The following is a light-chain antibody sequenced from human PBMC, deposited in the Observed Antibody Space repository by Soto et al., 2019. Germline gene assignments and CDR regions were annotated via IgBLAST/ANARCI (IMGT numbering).Light chain of an antibody. CDR2: VAS. V-gene: IGKV1-27*01. Sequence: DIQMTQSPSSLSASVGDRVSITCRASQGISNYLAWYQQQPGKVPKLLIYVASTLQSGVPSRFSGSGSGTDFTLTVSSLQPEDVATYYCQKYNSAPWTFGQGTKVEIK. J-gene: IGKJ1*01. CDR1: QGISNY. CDR3: QKYNSAPWT.